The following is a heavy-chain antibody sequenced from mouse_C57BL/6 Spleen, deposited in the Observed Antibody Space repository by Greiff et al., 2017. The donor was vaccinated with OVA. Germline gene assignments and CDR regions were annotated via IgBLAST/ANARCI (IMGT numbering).Heavy chain of an antibody. V-gene: IGHV2-2*01. CDR2: LWSGGST. CDR1: GFSLTSYG. CDR3: ARNRGPGTLDWYFDV. D-gene: IGHD3-3*01. Sequence: VKVVESGPGLVQPSQSLSITCTVSGFSLTSYGVHWVRQSPGKGLEWLGVLWSGGSTDYNAAFISRLSISKDNSKSQVFFKMNSLQADDTAIYYCARNRGPGTLDWYFDVWGTGTTVTVSS. J-gene: IGHJ1*03.